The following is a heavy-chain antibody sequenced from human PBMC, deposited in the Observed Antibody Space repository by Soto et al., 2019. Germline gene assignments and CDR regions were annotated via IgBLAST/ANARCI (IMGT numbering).Heavy chain of an antibody. Sequence: GESLKISCKGSGYSFTSYWIGWVRQMPGKGLEWMGIIYPGDSDTGYSPSFQGQVTISADKSISTAYLQWSSLKASDTAMYYCARGRPSLEMATITRPFDYWGQGTLVTVSS. V-gene: IGHV5-51*01. J-gene: IGHJ4*02. CDR2: IYPGDSDT. CDR1: GYSFTSYW. D-gene: IGHD5-12*01. CDR3: ARGRPSLEMATITRPFDY.